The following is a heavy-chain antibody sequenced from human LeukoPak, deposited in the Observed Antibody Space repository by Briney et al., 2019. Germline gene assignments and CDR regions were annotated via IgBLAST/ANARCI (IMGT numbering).Heavy chain of an antibody. D-gene: IGHD4-23*01. V-gene: IGHV3-7*02. CDR1: EFTFNNYW. CDR3: VRGGGGFDF. Sequence: GGSLRLSCAASEFTFNNYWMNWVRQAPGKGLEWVAYIKKDGNERNYLDSVRGRFTISRDNAKNSLDLQMNSLRTEDTALYYCVRGGGGFDFWGQGTRVIVSS. CDR2: IKKDGNER. J-gene: IGHJ3*01.